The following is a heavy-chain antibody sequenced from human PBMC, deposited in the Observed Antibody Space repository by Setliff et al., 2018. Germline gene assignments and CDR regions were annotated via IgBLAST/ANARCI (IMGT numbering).Heavy chain of an antibody. CDR3: ARGKNGSRQLVVLGWFDP. CDR2: INHSGST. J-gene: IGHJ5*02. D-gene: IGHD3-22*01. Sequence: LSLTCAVYGGSFSGYYWSWIRQPPGKGLEWIGEINHSGSTNYNPSLKSRVTISVDTSKNQFSLKLSFVTAADTAVYYCARGKNGSRQLVVLGWFDPWGQGTLVTVSS. CDR1: GGSFSGYY. V-gene: IGHV4-34*01.